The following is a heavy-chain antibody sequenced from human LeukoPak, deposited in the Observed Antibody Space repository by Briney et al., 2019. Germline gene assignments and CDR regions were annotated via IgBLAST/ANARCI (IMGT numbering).Heavy chain of an antibody. J-gene: IGHJ4*02. CDR1: GYTFTSYG. V-gene: IGHV1-18*01. D-gene: IGHD3-10*01. Sequence: ASVKVPCKASGYTFTSYGISWVRQAPGQGLEWMGWISAYNGNTNYAQKLQGRVTMTTDTSTSTAYMELRSLRSDDTAVYYCARERYYGSGSYYNPIDYWGQGTLVTVSS. CDR3: ARERYYGSGSYYNPIDY. CDR2: ISAYNGNT.